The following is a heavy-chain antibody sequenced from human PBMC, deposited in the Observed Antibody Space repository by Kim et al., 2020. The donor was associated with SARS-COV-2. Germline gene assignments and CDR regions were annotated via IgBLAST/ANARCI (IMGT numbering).Heavy chain of an antibody. D-gene: IGHD6-13*01. J-gene: IGHJ4*02. CDR2: IYYSGST. V-gene: IGHV4-31*03. Sequence: SETLSLTCTVSGGSISSGGYYWSWIRQHPGKGLEWIGYIYYSGSTYYNPSLKSRVTISVDTSKNQFSLKLSSVTAADTAVYYCARVGAAAGSDYWGQGTLVTVSS. CDR1: GGSISSGGYY. CDR3: ARVGAAAGSDY.